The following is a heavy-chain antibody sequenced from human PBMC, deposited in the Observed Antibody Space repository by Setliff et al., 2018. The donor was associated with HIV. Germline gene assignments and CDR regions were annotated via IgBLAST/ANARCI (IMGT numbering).Heavy chain of an antibody. CDR2: INWNSGTI. J-gene: IGHJ6*02. Sequence: QPGGSLRLSCVASGFTFDDYAMHWVRQAPGKGPEWVSGINWNSGTIVYADSVKGRFTISRDNAKNSLYLQMNSLRAEDTALYYCARDMYTGWYKNYYYGMDVWGQGTTVTVSS. V-gene: IGHV3-9*01. CDR3: ARDMYTGWYKNYYYGMDV. D-gene: IGHD6-19*01. CDR1: GFTFDDYA.